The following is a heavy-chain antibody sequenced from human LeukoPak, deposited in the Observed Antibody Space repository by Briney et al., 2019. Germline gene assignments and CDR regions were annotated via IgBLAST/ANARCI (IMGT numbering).Heavy chain of an antibody. CDR1: GFIFSHYG. CDR2: VWPDGNKK. D-gene: IGHD2-21*01. V-gene: IGHV3-33*01. J-gene: IGHJ2*01. Sequence: GTSLRLSCATSGFIFSHYGFHWVRQTPGRGLEWLSVVWPDGNKKYYADSVKGRFTVSKDNSENTLYLQMNSLTVEDTAMYYCVVVLVPATVWHFDLWGRRTLVTVSS. CDR3: VVVLVPATVWHFDL.